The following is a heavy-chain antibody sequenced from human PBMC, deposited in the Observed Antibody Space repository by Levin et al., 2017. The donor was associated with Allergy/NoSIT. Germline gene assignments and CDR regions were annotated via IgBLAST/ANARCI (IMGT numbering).Heavy chain of an antibody. Sequence: GESLRLSCAASGFTFSSYAMHWVRQAPGKGLEWVAVISYDGSNKYYADSVKGRFTISRDNSKNTLYLQMNSLRAEDTAVYYCARVPYGSGSYYNHHFGHFDYWGQGTLVTVSS. D-gene: IGHD3-10*01. CDR2: ISYDGSNK. V-gene: IGHV3-30-3*01. J-gene: IGHJ4*02. CDR1: GFTFSSYA. CDR3: ARVPYGSGSYYNHHFGHFDY.